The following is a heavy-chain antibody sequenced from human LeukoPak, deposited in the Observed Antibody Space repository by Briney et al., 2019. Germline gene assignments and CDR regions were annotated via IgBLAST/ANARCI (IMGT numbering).Heavy chain of an antibody. D-gene: IGHD3-16*01. CDR1: GFSLNSDW. V-gene: IGHV3-7*01. CDR2: IKHDESEK. J-gene: IGHJ4*02. CDR3: TRRLDD. Sequence: PGGSLRLSCEASGFSLNSDWMDWVRQAPGKGREWVANIKHDESEKNYLDSVKGRFTISRDNAQNSLYLQMNGLRVEDTAVYYCTRRLDDWGQGTLVTVSS.